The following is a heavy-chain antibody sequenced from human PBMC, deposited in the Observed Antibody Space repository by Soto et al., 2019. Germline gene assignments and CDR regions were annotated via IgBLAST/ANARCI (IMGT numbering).Heavy chain of an antibody. CDR1: GFTFNSYC. CDR2: ISYDGSNK. V-gene: IGHV3-30*18. J-gene: IGHJ5*02. CDR3: AKEYSSSPEFDP. D-gene: IGHD6-6*01. Sequence: GGSLILSCAASGFTFNSYCMHWVPQAPGKGLEGVAVISYDGSNKYYADSVKGRFTISRDNSKNTLYLQMNSLRAEDTAVYYCAKEYSSSPEFDPWGQGTLVTVSS.